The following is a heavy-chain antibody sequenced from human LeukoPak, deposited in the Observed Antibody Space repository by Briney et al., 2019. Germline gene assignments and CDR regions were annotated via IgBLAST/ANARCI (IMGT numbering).Heavy chain of an antibody. V-gene: IGHV4-59*01. D-gene: IGHD1-1*01. Sequence: PSETPSLTCTVSGGSISTYYWSWIRQPPGKGLEWIGYVYYSGNTNYNPSLKSRVTISVDTSKNQFSLNLSSVTAADTAVYYCARDRTGNNWFDPWGQGTLVTVSS. J-gene: IGHJ5*02. CDR3: ARDRTGNNWFDP. CDR1: GGSISTYY. CDR2: VYYSGNT.